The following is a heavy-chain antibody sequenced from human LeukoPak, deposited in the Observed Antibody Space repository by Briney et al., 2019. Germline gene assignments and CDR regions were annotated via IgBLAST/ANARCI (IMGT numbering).Heavy chain of an antibody. CDR3: ATLQYYGDYSHRGHRSDY. J-gene: IGHJ4*02. D-gene: IGHD4-17*01. CDR2: IYYSGST. V-gene: IGHV4-59*08. Sequence: QPSETLSLTCTVSGGSISSYYWSWIRQPPGKGLEWIGYIYYSGSTNYNPSLKSRVTISVDTSKNQFSLKLSSATAADTAVHYCATLQYYGDYSHRGHRSDYWGQGTLVTVSS. CDR1: GGSISSYY.